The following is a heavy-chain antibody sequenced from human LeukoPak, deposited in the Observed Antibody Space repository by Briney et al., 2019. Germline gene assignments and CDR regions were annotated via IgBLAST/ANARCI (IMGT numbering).Heavy chain of an antibody. J-gene: IGHJ4*02. CDR1: GFTFSDSS. D-gene: IGHD5-18*01. V-gene: IGHV3-69-1*01. CDR2: ISPTSHT. Sequence: PGGSLRLSCAASGFTFSDSSMNWVRQGPGKGLEWLSYISPTSHTLYADSVKGRFTISRDNAKNSLYLQMNSLRAEDTAVYYCARDRRSRTRLWSYGPIDYWGQGTLVTVSS. CDR3: ARDRRSRTRLWSYGPIDY.